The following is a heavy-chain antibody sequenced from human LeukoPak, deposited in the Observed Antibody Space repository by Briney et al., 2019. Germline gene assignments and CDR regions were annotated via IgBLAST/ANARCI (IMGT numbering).Heavy chain of an antibody. CDR1: GFTFSSYA. D-gene: IGHD2-15*01. Sequence: GGSLRLSCAASGFTFSSYAMSWVRQAPGKGLEWVSAISGSGGSTYYADSVKGRFTISRDNSKNTLYLQMNSLRAEDTAVYYCAKDLVVTEGYCSGGSCSIFDYWGQGTLVTVSS. J-gene: IGHJ4*02. V-gene: IGHV3-23*01. CDR3: AKDLVVTEGYCSGGSCSIFDY. CDR2: ISGSGGST.